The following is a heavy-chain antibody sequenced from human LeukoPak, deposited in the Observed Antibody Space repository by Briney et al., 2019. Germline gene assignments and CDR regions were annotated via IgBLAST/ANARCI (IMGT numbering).Heavy chain of an antibody. CDR2: ISSSGSGEIT. CDR3: AKELYY. CDR1: GVPLSTYA. J-gene: IGHJ4*02. Sequence: GGSLTLSCAPCGVPLSTYAMSWARRAPGKGLVWVSRISSSGSGEITYYADSVMRRFTIYRHNSKNTLYLQMNSLRADDTAVYYCAKELYYWGQGTLVTVST. V-gene: IGHV3-23*01.